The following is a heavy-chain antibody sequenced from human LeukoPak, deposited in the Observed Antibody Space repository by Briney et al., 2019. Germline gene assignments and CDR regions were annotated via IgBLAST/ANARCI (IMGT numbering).Heavy chain of an antibody. CDR2: ITSGTRT. CDR1: GFTSSSYG. J-gene: IGHJ4*02. CDR3: ARGISWLGFDY. Sequence: GALRLSCAASGFTSSSYGMNWVRHAPGKGLEWVSGITSGTRTYYADSVKGRFAISRDNSKNTMYLQMNSLRAEDTAVDCCARGISWLGFDYSGQGKLVTVSS. D-gene: IGHD6-19*01. V-gene: IGHV3-23*01.